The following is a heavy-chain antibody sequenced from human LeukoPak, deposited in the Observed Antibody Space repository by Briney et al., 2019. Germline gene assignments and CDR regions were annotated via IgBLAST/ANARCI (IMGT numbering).Heavy chain of an antibody. CDR3: ASVSVWELATHPGGSFDF. CDR2: IYHTGTT. V-gene: IGHV4-30-4*01. Sequence: SQALSLTCTVSGGLISRIEYYWSWIRQSPVKGLEWLGHIYHTGTTLYSPHLNNRLTISADSSRNQFSLTLNSVSAADTAVYYCASVSVWELATHPGGSFDFWGRGILVTVSS. CDR1: GGLISRIEYY. J-gene: IGHJ4*02. D-gene: IGHD1-26*01.